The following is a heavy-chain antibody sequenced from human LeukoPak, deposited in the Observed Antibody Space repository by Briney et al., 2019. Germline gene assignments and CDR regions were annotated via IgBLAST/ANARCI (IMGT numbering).Heavy chain of an antibody. CDR3: ARDTGFLSSMNYQAPFDC. CDR1: GFTFNRYS. Sequence: PGGSLRLSCAASGFTFNRYSMNWVRQAPGKGLEWVAVISYDGINKYYTDSVRGRFTISRDNSKNTLYLQVNSLRAEDTAVYYCARDTGFLSSMNYQAPFDCWGQGTLVTVSS. D-gene: IGHD2-8*02. J-gene: IGHJ4*02. CDR2: ISYDGINK. V-gene: IGHV3-30*03.